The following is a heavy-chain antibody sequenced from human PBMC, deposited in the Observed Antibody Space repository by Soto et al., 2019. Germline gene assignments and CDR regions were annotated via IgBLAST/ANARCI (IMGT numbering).Heavy chain of an antibody. CDR3: ARSQYYDFWSGYLAPYYYYGMDV. Sequence: GVTLRLSCAASGFTFSSYWMHWVRQPPGKGLVWVSRINSDGSSTSYADSVKGRFTISRDNAKNTLYLQMNSLRAEDTAVYYCARSQYYDFWSGYLAPYYYYGMDVWGQGTTVTVSS. D-gene: IGHD3-3*01. J-gene: IGHJ6*02. CDR2: INSDGSST. V-gene: IGHV3-74*01. CDR1: GFTFSSYW.